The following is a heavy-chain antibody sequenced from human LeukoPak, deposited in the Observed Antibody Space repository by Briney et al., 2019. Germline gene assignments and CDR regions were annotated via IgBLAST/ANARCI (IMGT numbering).Heavy chain of an antibody. V-gene: IGHV3-23*01. CDR3: AKDSPSVLRYFDWLPFTGTTEGDFDY. D-gene: IGHD3-9*01. Sequence: PGGSLRLSCAASGFTFSSYAMSWVRQAPGKGLEWVSAISGSGGSTYYADSVKGRFTISRDNSKNTLYLQMNSLRAEDTAVYYCAKDSPSVLRYFDWLPFTGTTEGDFDYWGQGTLVTVSS. CDR1: GFTFSSYA. J-gene: IGHJ4*02. CDR2: ISGSGGST.